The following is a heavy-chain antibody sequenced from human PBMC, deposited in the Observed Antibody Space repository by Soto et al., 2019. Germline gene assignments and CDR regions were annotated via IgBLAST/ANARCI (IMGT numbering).Heavy chain of an antibody. J-gene: IGHJ2*01. CDR3: AKGDYGGNSPYWYFDR. D-gene: IGHD4-17*01. CDR2: ITGSGGLT. V-gene: IGHV3-23*01. CDR1: GVTFNKYA. Sequence: EVQLLESGGGLVQPGGSLRLSCAVSGVTFNKYAMSWVRQPPGKGPEWVSAITGSGGLTYYADSVKGRFTVSRDNSKNILLLQMNRLRDEDTATYYCAKGDYGGNSPYWYFDRWGRGTLVIVSS.